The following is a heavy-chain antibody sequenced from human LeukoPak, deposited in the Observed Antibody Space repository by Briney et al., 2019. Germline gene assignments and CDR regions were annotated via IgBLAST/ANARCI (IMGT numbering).Heavy chain of an antibody. CDR3: ARGGKIMINMVRGALASRDAFDI. V-gene: IGHV1-2*02. D-gene: IGHD3-10*01. CDR2: INPNSGGT. J-gene: IGHJ3*02. CDR1: GYTFTGYY. Sequence: ASVKVSCKASGYTFTGYYMHWVRQAPGQGVEWMGWINPNSGGTKYAQKFQGSVTVTRDTSISTSSMELSRLKSDDTAVYYCARGGKIMINMVRGALASRDAFDIWGQGTMVTVSS.